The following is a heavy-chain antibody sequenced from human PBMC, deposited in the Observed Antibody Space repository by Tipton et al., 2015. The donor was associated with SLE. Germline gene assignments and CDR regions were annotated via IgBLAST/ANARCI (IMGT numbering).Heavy chain of an antibody. CDR2: ISGSGGST. V-gene: IGHV3-23*01. Sequence: GSLRLSCAASGFTFSSYAMSWVRQAPGKGLEWVSSISGSGGSTYYADSVKGRFTISRDNSKNTLYLQMNSLKAEDTAVYFCAKDGVLGYDFWSGYSGGDAFDIWGQGTMVTVSS. CDR3: AKDGVLGYDFWSGYSGGDAFDI. J-gene: IGHJ3*02. D-gene: IGHD3-3*01. CDR1: GFTFSSYA.